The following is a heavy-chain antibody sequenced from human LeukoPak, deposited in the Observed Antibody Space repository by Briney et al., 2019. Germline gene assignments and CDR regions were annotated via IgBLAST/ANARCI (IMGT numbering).Heavy chain of an antibody. CDR2: IYNSGST. Sequence: PSETLSLTCAVYGGSFSGYYWGWIRQPPGEGLEWIGSIYNSGSTYYNPSLRSRVTISLDTSKNQFSLKLSSVTAADTAVYYCARHLGYCSSTSCLRYFDLWGRGTLVTVSS. J-gene: IGHJ2*01. D-gene: IGHD2-2*01. V-gene: IGHV4-38-2*01. CDR1: GGSFSGYY. CDR3: ARHLGYCSSTSCLRYFDL.